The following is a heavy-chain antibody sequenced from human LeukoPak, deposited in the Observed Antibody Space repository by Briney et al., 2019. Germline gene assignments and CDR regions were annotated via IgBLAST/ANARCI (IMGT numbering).Heavy chain of an antibody. CDR2: ISYDGSNK. CDR1: GFTFSNYA. Sequence: PGRSLRLSCAASGFTFSNYAMHWVRQAPGKGLEWVAVISYDGSNKYYADSVKGRFTISRDNSKNTLYLQMNSLRAEDTAVYYCAKGAVGTIFGVVTRMYYFDYWGQGTLVTVSS. CDR3: AKGAVGTIFGVVTRMYYFDY. J-gene: IGHJ4*02. D-gene: IGHD3-3*01. V-gene: IGHV3-30-3*01.